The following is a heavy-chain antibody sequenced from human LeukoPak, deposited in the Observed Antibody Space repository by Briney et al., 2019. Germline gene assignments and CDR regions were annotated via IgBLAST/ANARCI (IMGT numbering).Heavy chain of an antibody. Sequence: SETLSLTCTVSGYSISSGYYWGWIRQPPGKGLEWIGSIYHSGSTYYNPSLKSRVTISVDTSKNQFSLKLSSVTAADTAVYYCARDFARYYDFWSGYYMEGFDYWGQGTLVTVSS. CDR2: IYHSGST. CDR1: GYSISSGYY. D-gene: IGHD3-3*01. V-gene: IGHV4-38-2*02. CDR3: ARDFARYYDFWSGYYMEGFDY. J-gene: IGHJ4*02.